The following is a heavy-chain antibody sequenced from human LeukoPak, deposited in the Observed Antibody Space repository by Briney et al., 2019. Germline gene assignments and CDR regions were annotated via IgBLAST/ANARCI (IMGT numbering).Heavy chain of an antibody. V-gene: IGHV4-61*01. CDR1: GSSVSSGSYY. Sequence: SETLSLTCTVSGSSVSSGSYYWSWIRQPPGKGLEWIGYIYCSGNINYNPSLKSRVTISVDTSKNKFSLKLSSVTAADTAVYYCAIDQRYCSSSSCPWEPFDYWGQGTLVTVSS. J-gene: IGHJ4*02. CDR2: IYCSGNI. CDR3: AIDQRYCSSSSCPWEPFDY. D-gene: IGHD2-2*01.